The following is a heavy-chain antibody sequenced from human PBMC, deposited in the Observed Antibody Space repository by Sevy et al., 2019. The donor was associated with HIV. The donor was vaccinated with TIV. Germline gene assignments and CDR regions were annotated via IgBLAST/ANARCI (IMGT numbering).Heavy chain of an antibody. CDR1: GYTFTAYY. V-gene: IGHV1-2*02. J-gene: IGHJ5*02. CDR3: ARVPTIFTEVNWFDP. CDR2: INPNSGDT. Sequence: ASVKVSCKASGYTFTAYYIHWVRQAPGQGLECMGWINPNSGDTNYAQNFQGRVTMTSETSISTVYMDLNRLRSDDTAVYYCARVPTIFTEVNWFDPWGQGTLVTVSS. D-gene: IGHD3-3*01.